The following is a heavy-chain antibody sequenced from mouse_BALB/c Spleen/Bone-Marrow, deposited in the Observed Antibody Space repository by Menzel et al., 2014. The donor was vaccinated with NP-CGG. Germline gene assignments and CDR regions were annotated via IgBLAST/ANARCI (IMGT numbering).Heavy chain of an antibody. CDR2: INPYNDGT. CDR3: ARRWLPYAMDY. D-gene: IGHD2-3*01. J-gene: IGHJ4*01. V-gene: IGHV1-14*01. Sequence: VQLQQSGPELVKPGASVKMPCKASGYTFTSYIMHWVKQTPGQGLEWIGYINPYNDGTKYNEKFKGKATLTSDKSSSTAYMELSSLTSEDSAVYYCARRWLPYAMDYWGQGTSVTVSS. CDR1: GYTFTSYI.